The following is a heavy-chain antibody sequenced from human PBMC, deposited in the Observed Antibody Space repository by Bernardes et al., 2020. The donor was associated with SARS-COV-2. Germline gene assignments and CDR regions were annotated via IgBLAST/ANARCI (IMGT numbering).Heavy chain of an antibody. CDR3: ARRYHLLSYFDY. CDR1: GGSISNNNH. V-gene: IGHV4-39*07. J-gene: IGHJ4*02. Sequence: SETLSLTCTVSGGSISNNNHWYWIRQTPGKGLEWIGSLHYSGSTYYNPSHKSRVTISVDTSKNQFSLKLTSVTAADTAVYYCARRYHLLSYFDYWGQGALVTVSS. D-gene: IGHD2-2*01. CDR2: LHYSGST.